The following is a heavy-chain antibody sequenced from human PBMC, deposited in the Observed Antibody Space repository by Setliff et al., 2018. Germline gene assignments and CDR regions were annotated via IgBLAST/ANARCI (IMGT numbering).Heavy chain of an antibody. Sequence: PEETLSLTCAVYGGSFSGYYWSWIRQPPGKGLEWIGEINHSGSTNYNPSLKSRVTISVDTSKNQFSLQLTSLSAADTAVYFCARDQELYYCKAGTACYTNYYGLGVWGQGTTVTVSS. CDR3: ARDQELYYCKAGTACYTNYYGLGV. D-gene: IGHD3-10*01. J-gene: IGHJ6*02. V-gene: IGHV4-34*01. CDR1: GGSFSGYY. CDR2: INHSGST.